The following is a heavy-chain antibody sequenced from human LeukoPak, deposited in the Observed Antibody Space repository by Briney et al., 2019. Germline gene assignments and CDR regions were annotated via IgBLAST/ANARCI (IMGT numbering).Heavy chain of an antibody. V-gene: IGHV3-74*01. J-gene: IGHJ4*02. Sequence: GGSLTLSCAVSGFTFSIYWMQWVRQGPGEGLVWVSRFLSDGSRTTYAHSVKGRFTISGDNAKNTLYLQMNSLRAEDTAVYYCARGDYGSGFDFWGQETLVTVSS. CDR2: FLSDGSRT. D-gene: IGHD3-10*01. CDR1: GFTFSIYW. CDR3: ARGDYGSGFDF.